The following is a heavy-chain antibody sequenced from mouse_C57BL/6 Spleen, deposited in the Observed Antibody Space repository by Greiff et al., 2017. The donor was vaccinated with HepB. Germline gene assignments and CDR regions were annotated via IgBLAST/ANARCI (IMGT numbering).Heavy chain of an antibody. J-gene: IGHJ2*01. V-gene: IGHV5-6*01. CDR3: ARHELPYFDY. Sequence: EVQLQESGGDLVKPGGSLKLSCAASGFTFSSYGMSWVRQTPDKRLEWVATISSGGSYTYYPDSVKGRFTISRDNAKNTLYLQMSSLKSEDTAMYYCARHELPYFDYWGQGTTLTVSS. D-gene: IGHD2-1*01. CDR2: ISSGGSYT. CDR1: GFTFSSYG.